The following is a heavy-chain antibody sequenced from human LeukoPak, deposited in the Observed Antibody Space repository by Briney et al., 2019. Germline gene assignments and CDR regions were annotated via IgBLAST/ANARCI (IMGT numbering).Heavy chain of an antibody. V-gene: IGHV3-23*01. CDR2: ISGSGGST. D-gene: IGHD2-21*02. CDR1: GFTFSSYA. Sequence: GGSLRLSCAASGFTFSSYAMSWVRQAPGKGLEWVSAISGSGGSTHYADSVKGRFTISRDNSKNTLYLQMNSLRAEDTAVYYCAKLPYCGGDCYPFDYWGQGTLVTVSS. J-gene: IGHJ4*02. CDR3: AKLPYCGGDCYPFDY.